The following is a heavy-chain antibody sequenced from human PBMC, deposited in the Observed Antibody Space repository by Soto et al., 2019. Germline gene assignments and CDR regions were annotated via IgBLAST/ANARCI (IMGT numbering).Heavy chain of an antibody. CDR3: AREGWLGELLY. J-gene: IGHJ4*02. D-gene: IGHD3-10*01. CDR2: ISGYNGNA. V-gene: IGHV1-18*01. CDR1: GYTFSSYG. Sequence: VQLVQSGNVVQKPGSSVKVSCKTSGYTFSSYGIIWVRQAPGQGLEWMGWISGYNGNADYAQRFRGRVNMTTDTSTTTVFMELGDLRSDDTALYFCAREGWLGELLYWGQGSLVTVS.